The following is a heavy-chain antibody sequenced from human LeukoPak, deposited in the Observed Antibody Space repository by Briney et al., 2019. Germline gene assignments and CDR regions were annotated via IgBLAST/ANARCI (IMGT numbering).Heavy chain of an antibody. D-gene: IGHD1-20*01. V-gene: IGHV4-4*07. Sequence: SETLYLTCTVSGGSISSYYWSWIREPAGKGLEWIGRIYTSGSTNYNPSLKSRVTMSVDTSKNQFSLKLSSVTAADTAVYYCARGSVTGRFDYWGQGTLGTVSS. J-gene: IGHJ4*02. CDR2: IYTSGST. CDR3: ARGSVTGRFDY. CDR1: GGSISSYY.